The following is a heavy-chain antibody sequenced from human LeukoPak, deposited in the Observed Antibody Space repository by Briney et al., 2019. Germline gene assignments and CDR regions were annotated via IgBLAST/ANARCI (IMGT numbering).Heavy chain of an antibody. CDR1: GGSFSGYY. CDR3: ARVVGPRTRAFDI. D-gene: IGHD2-15*01. Sequence: SSETLSLTCAVYGGSFSGYYWSWIRQPPGKGLEWIGEINHSGSTNYNPSLKSRVTISVDTSKNLFSLKLSSVTAADTAVYYCARVVGPRTRAFDIWGQGTMVTVSS. V-gene: IGHV4-34*01. CDR2: INHSGST. J-gene: IGHJ3*02.